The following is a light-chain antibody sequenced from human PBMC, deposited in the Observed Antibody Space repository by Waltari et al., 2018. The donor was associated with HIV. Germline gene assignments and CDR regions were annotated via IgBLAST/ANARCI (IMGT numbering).Light chain of an antibody. V-gene: IGLV2-14*01. Sequence: QSALTQPASVSESPGQSITISCTGPSSDVGAYNFVSWYQQHPGKVPELIIFEVSNRPSGISGRFSGSKSGNTASLTISGLRAEDEADYYCSSFTRRNNVIFGGGTKLTVL. CDR1: SSDVGAYNF. CDR3: SSFTRRNNVI. CDR2: EVS. J-gene: IGLJ2*01.